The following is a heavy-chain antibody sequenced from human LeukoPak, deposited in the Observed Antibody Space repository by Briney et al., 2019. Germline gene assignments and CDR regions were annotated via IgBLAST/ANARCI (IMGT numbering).Heavy chain of an antibody. D-gene: IGHD1-26*01. CDR2: IYTSGST. CDR1: GGSISSYY. J-gene: IGHJ4*02. Sequence: SETLSLTCTVSGGSISSYYWSWIRQPPGKGLEWIGYIYTSGSTNYNPSLKSRVTISVGTSKNQFSLKLSSVTAADTAVYYCARSVGAPRFDYWGQGTLVTVSS. CDR3: ARSVGAPRFDY. V-gene: IGHV4-4*09.